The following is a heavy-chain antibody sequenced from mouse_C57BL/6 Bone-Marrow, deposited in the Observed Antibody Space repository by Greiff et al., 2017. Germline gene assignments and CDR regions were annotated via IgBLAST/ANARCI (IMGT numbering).Heavy chain of an antibody. CDR3: TTMMFDY. V-gene: IGHV14-4*01. CDR2: IGPENGDT. Sequence: EVQLLQSGAELVRPGASVKLSCTASGFNIKDDYMLWVRQRPDQGPEWIGWIGPENGDTEYASKFQGKATITADTTSNTAYLQLSSLTSADTALYYCTTMMFDYWGQGTTLTVSS. D-gene: IGHD2-3*01. J-gene: IGHJ2*01. CDR1: GFNIKDDY.